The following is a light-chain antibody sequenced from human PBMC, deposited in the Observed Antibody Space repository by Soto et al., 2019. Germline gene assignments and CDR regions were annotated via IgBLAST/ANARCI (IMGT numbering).Light chain of an antibody. Sequence: QSALTQPASVSGSPGQSITISCTGTSSDVGGYDYVSWYQLHPGKAPKLMVFEVNNRPSGVSYRFSGSQSGNTASLTISGLQADDEADYFCSSYSNSNAYLFGTGTKLTVL. CDR3: SSYSNSNAYL. CDR2: EVN. V-gene: IGLV2-14*01. J-gene: IGLJ1*01. CDR1: SSDVGGYDY.